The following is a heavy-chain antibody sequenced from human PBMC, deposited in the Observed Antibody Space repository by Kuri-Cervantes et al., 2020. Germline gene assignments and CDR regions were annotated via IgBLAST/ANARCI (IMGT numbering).Heavy chain of an antibody. CDR3: ARGPIATAGAFDP. Sequence: APATVSSKASGYTFTSYYMHWVRQAPGQGLEWMGWISAYNGNTNYAQRLQGRVTMTTDTSTSTAYMELRSLRSDDTAVNYCARGPIATAGAFDPWGQGTPVTVSS. CDR1: GYTFTSYY. CDR2: ISAYNGNT. V-gene: IGHV1-18*04. D-gene: IGHD6-25*01. J-gene: IGHJ5*02.